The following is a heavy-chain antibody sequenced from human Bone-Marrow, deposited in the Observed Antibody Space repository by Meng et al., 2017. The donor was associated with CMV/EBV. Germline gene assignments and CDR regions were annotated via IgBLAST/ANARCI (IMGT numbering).Heavy chain of an antibody. D-gene: IGHD3-16*01. CDR2: ILYDGSNK. V-gene: IGHV3-30-3*01. CDR3: AKDPGNSWDYYYGMDV. CDR1: GFTFSRYA. Sequence: GESLKISCAASGFTFSRYAMHWVRQAPGKGLEWVAVILYDGSNKYYADPVKGRFTISRDNSKNTLYLQMNSLRAEDTAVYYCAKDPGNSWDYYYGMDVWGQGTTVTVSS. J-gene: IGHJ6*02.